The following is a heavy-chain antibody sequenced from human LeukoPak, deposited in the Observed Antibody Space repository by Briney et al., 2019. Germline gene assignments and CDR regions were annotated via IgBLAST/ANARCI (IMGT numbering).Heavy chain of an antibody. J-gene: IGHJ4*02. CDR1: GFTFTTYW. CDR2: INRDGSTP. D-gene: IGHD3-16*01. Sequence: PGGSLRLSSAASGFTFTTYWMHWVRQAPGKGLVWVSGINRDGSTPIYADSVKGRFTISRDNANNTLYLQMNSLRAEDTAVYYCARDFYTGHYWGQGTLVTVSS. V-gene: IGHV3-74*01. CDR3: ARDFYTGHY.